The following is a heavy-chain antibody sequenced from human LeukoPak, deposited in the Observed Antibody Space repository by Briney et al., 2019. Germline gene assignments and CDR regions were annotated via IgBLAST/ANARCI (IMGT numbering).Heavy chain of an antibody. CDR2: INPHNGGT. CDR1: GYIFTGYY. V-gene: IGHV1-2*02. Sequence: GASVKVSCKASGYIFTGYYMHWVRQAPGQGLEWMGWINPHNGGTNYAQKFQGRVTMTRDTSIDTAYMELSRLGSDDTAVYYCANALWFGEFSFDIWGQGTMVIVS. D-gene: IGHD3-10*01. CDR3: ANALWFGEFSFDI. J-gene: IGHJ3*02.